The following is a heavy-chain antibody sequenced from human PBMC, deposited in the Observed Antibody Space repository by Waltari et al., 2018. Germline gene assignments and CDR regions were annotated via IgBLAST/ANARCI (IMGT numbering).Heavy chain of an antibody. CDR1: GCTFRSYA. Sequence: QVQLVQSGARVKKPGSSVTVSCKASGCTFRSYANTWVRQAPGQGLEWMGRIIPSLGTANYAQKFQGRVTITADKSTSTAYMELSSLRYEDTAVYYCATFRGQQPGYAFDIWGQGTMVTVSS. CDR2: IIPSLGTA. D-gene: IGHD6-13*01. V-gene: IGHV1-69*08. J-gene: IGHJ3*02. CDR3: ATFRGQQPGYAFDI.